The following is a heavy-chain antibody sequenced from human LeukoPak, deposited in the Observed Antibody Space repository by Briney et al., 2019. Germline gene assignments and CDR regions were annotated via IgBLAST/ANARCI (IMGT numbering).Heavy chain of an antibody. CDR1: GFTFSSYG. J-gene: IGHJ4*02. Sequence: GGSLRLSCAASGFTFSSYGMIWVRQAPGKGLEWVSSISGSGGSTYYADSVKGRFSISRDNSKNTLYLQMNSLRAEDTAVYYCAKDRGYSGYDLPDYWGQGTLVTVSS. D-gene: IGHD5-12*01. CDR3: AKDRGYSGYDLPDY. CDR2: ISGSGGST. V-gene: IGHV3-23*01.